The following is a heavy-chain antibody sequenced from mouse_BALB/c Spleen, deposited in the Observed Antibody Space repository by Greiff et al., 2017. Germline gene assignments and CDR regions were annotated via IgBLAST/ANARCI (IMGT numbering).Heavy chain of an antibody. Sequence: QVHVKQSGPQLVRPGASVKISCKASGYSFTSYWMHWVKQRPGQGLEWIGMIDPSDSETRLNQKFKDKATLTVDKSSSTAYMQLSSPTSEDSAVYYCARDYGSSYEFFAYWGQGTLVTVSA. D-gene: IGHD1-1*01. V-gene: IGHV1S127*01. CDR2: IDPSDSET. J-gene: IGHJ3*01. CDR1: GYSFTSYW. CDR3: ARDYGSSYEFFAY.